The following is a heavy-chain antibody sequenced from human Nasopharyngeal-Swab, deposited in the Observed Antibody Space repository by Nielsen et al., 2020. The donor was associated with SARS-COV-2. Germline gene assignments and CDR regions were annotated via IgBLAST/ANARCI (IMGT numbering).Heavy chain of an antibody. V-gene: IGHV1-18*01. J-gene: IGHJ4*02. CDR1: GYTFTSYG. D-gene: IGHD6-19*01. CDR3: ARGKRIAVAGNDVPRQQYYFDY. Sequence: ASVKVSCKASGYTFTSYGISWVRQAPGQGLEWMGWISAYNGNTNYAQKLQGRVTMTTDTSTSTAYMELRSLRSDDTAVYYCARGKRIAVAGNDVPRQQYYFDYWGQGTLVTVSS. CDR2: ISAYNGNT.